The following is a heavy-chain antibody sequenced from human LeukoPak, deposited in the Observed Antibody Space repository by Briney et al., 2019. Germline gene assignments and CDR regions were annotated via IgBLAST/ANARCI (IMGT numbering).Heavy chain of an antibody. J-gene: IGHJ4*02. Sequence: GGSLRLSCAASGFTFSGSAMHWVRQASGKGLEWVGRIRSKANSYATAYAASVKGRFTISRDDSKNTAYLQMNSLKTEDTAVYYCTRFNAAAGSLVDYWGQGTLVTVSS. CDR3: TRFNAAAGSLVDY. V-gene: IGHV3-73*01. CDR2: IRSKANSYAT. D-gene: IGHD6-13*01. CDR1: GFTFSGSA.